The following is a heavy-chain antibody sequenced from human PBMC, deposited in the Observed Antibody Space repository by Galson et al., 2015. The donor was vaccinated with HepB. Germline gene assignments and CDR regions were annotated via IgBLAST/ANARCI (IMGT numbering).Heavy chain of an antibody. Sequence: SVKVSCKASGYNFTGHFIHWVRQAPGQGPEWMGWINPNSGGSNYAQKFQGRVTMTRDTSISTAYMELSRLRSDDTAVYFCARAVTVRGVITLPGYWGQGTLVTVSS. J-gene: IGHJ4*02. V-gene: IGHV1-2*02. CDR1: GYNFTGHF. CDR2: INPNSGGS. CDR3: ARAVTVRGVITLPGY. D-gene: IGHD3-10*01.